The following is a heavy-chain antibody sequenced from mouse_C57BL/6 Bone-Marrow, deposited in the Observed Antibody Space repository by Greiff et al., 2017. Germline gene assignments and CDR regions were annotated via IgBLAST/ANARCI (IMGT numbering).Heavy chain of an antibody. CDR2: IWSGGST. J-gene: IGHJ4*01. CDR1: GFSLTSYG. CDR3: AKKRRGLYAMDY. V-gene: IGHV2-4*01. Sequence: QVQLKQSGPGLVQPSQSLSITCTVSGFSLTSYGVHWVRQPPGKGLEWLGVIWSGGSTDYNAAFISRLSISKDNSKSKVFFKMNSLQADDTAIYYCAKKRRGLYAMDYWGQGTSVTVSS.